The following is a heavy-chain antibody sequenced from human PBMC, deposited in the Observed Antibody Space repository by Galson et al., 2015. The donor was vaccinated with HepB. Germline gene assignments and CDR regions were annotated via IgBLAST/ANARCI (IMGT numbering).Heavy chain of an antibody. V-gene: IGHV3-30*18. CDR2: ISYDGSNK. J-gene: IGHJ6*02. CDR1: GFTFSSYG. Sequence: SLRLSCAASGFTFSSYGMHWVRQAPGKGLEWVAVISYDGSNKYYADSVKGRFTISRDNSKNTLYLQMNSLRAEDTAVYYCAKDRQVHNYYYGMDVWGQGTTVTVSS. CDR3: AKDRQVHNYYYGMDV.